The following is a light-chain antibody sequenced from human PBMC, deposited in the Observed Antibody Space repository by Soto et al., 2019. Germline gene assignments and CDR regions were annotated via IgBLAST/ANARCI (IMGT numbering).Light chain of an antibody. V-gene: IGLV2-14*01. CDR3: SSYTSSSPHV. J-gene: IGLJ1*01. CDR2: EVS. Sequence: QSALTQPASVSGSPGQSITISCTGTSSDVGGYNYVSWYQQHPGKAPKLMIYEVSNRPSGVSNRFSGSKSGNTASLTISGLQAEDEAGNYCSSYTSSSPHVFGTGPKLTVL. CDR1: SSDVGGYNY.